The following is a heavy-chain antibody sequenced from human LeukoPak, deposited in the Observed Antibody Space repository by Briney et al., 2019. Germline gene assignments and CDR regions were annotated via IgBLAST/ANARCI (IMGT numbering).Heavy chain of an antibody. D-gene: IGHD2-2*01. J-gene: IGHJ4*02. CDR1: GFRFSIYA. V-gene: IGHV3-23*01. Sequence: GGSLRLSCAASGFRFSIYAMSWVRQAPGRGLEWVSGISRSGDSTYYAGSVKGRFTISRDNSKNTLYLQMNSLRAEDTAVYYCAKSAGYCSSPSCEIDYWGQGTLVTVS. CDR2: ISRSGDST. CDR3: AKSAGYCSSPSCEIDY.